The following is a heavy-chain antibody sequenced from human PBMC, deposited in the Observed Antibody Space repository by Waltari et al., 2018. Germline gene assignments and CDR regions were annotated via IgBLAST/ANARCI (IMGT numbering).Heavy chain of an antibody. CDR3: ARDRYYYGSGSPFDWYFDL. CDR2: IYYSGST. J-gene: IGHJ2*01. Sequence: QLQLQESGPTLVKPSETLSLTCTVSGGSISSSSYYWGWIRQPPGKGLEWIGSIYYSGSTYYNPALKSRVTISVDTSKNQFSLKLSSVTAADTAVYYCARDRYYYGSGSPFDWYFDLWGRGTLVTVSS. CDR1: GGSISSSSYY. V-gene: IGHV4-39*07. D-gene: IGHD3-10*01.